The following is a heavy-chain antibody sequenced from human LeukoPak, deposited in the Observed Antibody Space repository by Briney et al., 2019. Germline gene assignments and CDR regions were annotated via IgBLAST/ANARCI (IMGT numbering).Heavy chain of an antibody. V-gene: IGHV3-30*02. Sequence: GGSLRLSCAASGFTFSSYGMHWVRQAPGKGLEWVAFIRYDGSNKYYADSVKGRFTISRDNSKNTLYLLMNSLRAEDTAVYYCAKDLSRGSYKLTPYYFDYWGQGTLVTVSS. J-gene: IGHJ4*02. D-gene: IGHD1-26*01. CDR3: AKDLSRGSYKLTPYYFDY. CDR1: GFTFSSYG. CDR2: IRYDGSNK.